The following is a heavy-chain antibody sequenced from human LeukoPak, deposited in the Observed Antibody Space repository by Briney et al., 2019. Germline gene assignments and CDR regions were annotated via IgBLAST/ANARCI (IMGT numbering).Heavy chain of an antibody. Sequence: GGSLRLSFAASGFTFINYWRNWVRQAPGKGLEWVANIKEDGSEKIYVDSVKGRFTISRDNSKNSLYLQINNLRAEDTAVYYCTRNRGTDYWGQGTLVTVSS. CDR2: IKEDGSEK. V-gene: IGHV3-7*01. D-gene: IGHD1-1*01. J-gene: IGHJ4*02. CDR1: GFTFINYW. CDR3: TRNRGTDY.